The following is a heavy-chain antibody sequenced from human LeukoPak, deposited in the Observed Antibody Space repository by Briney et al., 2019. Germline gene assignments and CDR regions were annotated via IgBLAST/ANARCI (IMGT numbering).Heavy chain of an antibody. V-gene: IGHV4-39*02. D-gene: IGHD4-17*01. CDR1: GGSISSGTYY. CDR3: ARLDSGDYFFDY. Sequence: ASETLSLTCAVSGGSISSGTYYWGWIRQPPGKGLERLGTVFYGGTPYYNPSLKSRVTISVDTSKNHFSLGLSSVTAADTAVYYCARLDSGDYFFDYWGQGSLVTVSS. CDR2: VFYGGTP. J-gene: IGHJ4*02.